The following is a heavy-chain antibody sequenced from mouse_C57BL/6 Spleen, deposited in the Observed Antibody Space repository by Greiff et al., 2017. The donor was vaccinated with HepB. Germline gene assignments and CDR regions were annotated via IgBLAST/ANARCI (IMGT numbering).Heavy chain of an antibody. CDR3: ARVYSNSYYFDY. Sequence: QVQLQQSGPELVKPGASVKISCKASGYAFSSSWMNWVKQRPGKGLEWIGRIYPGDGDTNYNGKFKGKATLTADKSSSTAYMQLSSLTSEDSAVYFCARVYSNSYYFDYWGQGTTRAVPS. D-gene: IGHD2-5*01. J-gene: IGHJ2*01. CDR2: IYPGDGDT. CDR1: GYAFSSSW. V-gene: IGHV1-82*01.